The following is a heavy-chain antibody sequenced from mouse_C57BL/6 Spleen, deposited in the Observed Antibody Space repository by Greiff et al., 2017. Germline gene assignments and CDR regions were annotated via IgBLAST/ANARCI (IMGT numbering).Heavy chain of an antibody. CDR1: GYTFTSYW. Sequence: VQLQQPGAELVRPGSSVKLSCKASGYTFTSYWMHWVKQRPIQGLEWIGNIDPSDSETHYNQKFKDKATLTVDKSSSTAYMQLSSLTSEDSAVYYCARSGGNYEGYAMDYWGQGTSGTVSS. D-gene: IGHD2-1*01. CDR3: ARSGGNYEGYAMDY. J-gene: IGHJ4*01. CDR2: IDPSDSET. V-gene: IGHV1-52*01.